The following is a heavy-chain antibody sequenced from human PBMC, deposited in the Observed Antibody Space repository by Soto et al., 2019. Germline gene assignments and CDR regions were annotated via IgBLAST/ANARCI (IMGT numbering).Heavy chain of an antibody. CDR3: ARQTSECTYCVCYTNWFYT. Sequence: ASVKVSWKASGYTFTRYDINWVRQATGQGLEWMGWMNPNSGNTGYAQKFQGRVTMTRNTSISTAYMELSSLRSEDTAVYYCARQTSECTYCVCYTNWFYTCAQGTSVTVSS. V-gene: IGHV1-8*01. J-gene: IGHJ5*02. CDR1: GYTFTRYD. CDR2: MNPNSGNT. D-gene: IGHD2-8*01.